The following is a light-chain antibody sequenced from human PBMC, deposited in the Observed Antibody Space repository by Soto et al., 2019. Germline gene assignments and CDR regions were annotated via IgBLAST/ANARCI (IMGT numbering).Light chain of an antibody. CDR2: DDS. Sequence: SYELTQPPSLSVDPGQTASFTCGGDNIGRKNVHWYQHRPGQAPILVVYDDSDRPSGIPERFSGSNSGSAATLTISRVEAGDEADYYCPVWDPVTDHGVFGGGTKLTVL. V-gene: IGLV3-21*02. CDR1: NIGRKN. CDR3: PVWDPVTDHGV. J-gene: IGLJ3*02.